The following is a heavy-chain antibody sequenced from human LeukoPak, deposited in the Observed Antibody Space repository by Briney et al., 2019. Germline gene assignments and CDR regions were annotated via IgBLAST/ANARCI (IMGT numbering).Heavy chain of an antibody. Sequence: GGSLRLSCAASGFTFSSYDMHWVRQATGKGLEWVSAIGTAGDTYYPGSVKGRSTISRENAKNSLYLQMNSLRAGDTAVYYCARGLSITIFGVVSDGMDVWGQGTTVTVSS. CDR1: GFTFSSYD. CDR2: IGTAGDT. V-gene: IGHV3-13*01. J-gene: IGHJ6*02. D-gene: IGHD3-3*01. CDR3: ARGLSITIFGVVSDGMDV.